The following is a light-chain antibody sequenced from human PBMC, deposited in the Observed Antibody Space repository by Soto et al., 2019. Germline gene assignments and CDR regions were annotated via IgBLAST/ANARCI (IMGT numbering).Light chain of an antibody. J-gene: IGKJ1*01. V-gene: IGKV3-20*01. CDR3: QQYDTSPWT. Sequence: EIVLTQSPGTLSLSPGERATLSCRASQSVTSSYLAWYQQKPGQAPRLLSYGASSRAIGIPDRFSGSVSGSDFILTINRLEPEDFAVYYCQQYDTSPWTFGQGTKVDIK. CDR2: GAS. CDR1: QSVTSSY.